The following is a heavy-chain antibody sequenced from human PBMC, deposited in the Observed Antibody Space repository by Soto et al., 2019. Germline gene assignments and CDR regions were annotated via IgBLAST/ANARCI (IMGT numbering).Heavy chain of an antibody. Sequence: MHWVRQAPGKGLEWVAVISYDGSNKYYADSVKGRFTISRDNSKNTLYLQMNSLRAEDTAVYYCAKEREEATITNWFDPWGQGTLVTVSS. J-gene: IGHJ5*02. CDR3: AKEREEATITNWFDP. CDR2: ISYDGSNK. D-gene: IGHD5-12*01. V-gene: IGHV3-30*18.